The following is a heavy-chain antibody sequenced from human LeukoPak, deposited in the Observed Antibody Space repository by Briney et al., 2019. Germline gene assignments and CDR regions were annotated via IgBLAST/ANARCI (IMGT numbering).Heavy chain of an antibody. D-gene: IGHD3-10*01. J-gene: IGHJ4*02. CDR2: ISSSGSTI. Sequence: GGSLRLSCAASGFTLSDYYMSWIRQAPGKGLEWVSYISSSGSTIYYADSVKGRFTISRDNAKNSLYLQMNSLRAEDTAVYYCARDKYYGSGTKNDYWGQGTLVTVSS. V-gene: IGHV3-11*01. CDR1: GFTLSDYY. CDR3: ARDKYYGSGTKNDY.